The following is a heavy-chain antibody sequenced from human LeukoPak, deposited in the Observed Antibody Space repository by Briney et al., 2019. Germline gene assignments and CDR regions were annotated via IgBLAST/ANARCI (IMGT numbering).Heavy chain of an antibody. D-gene: IGHD2-21*01. CDR3: AKDSAAYCGGDCYPTMMDV. J-gene: IGHJ6*04. V-gene: IGHV3-30*02. CDR1: GFTFSSYG. Sequence: GGSLRLSCAASGFTFSSYGMHWVRQAPGKGLEWVAFIRYDGSNKYYADSVKGRFTISRDNSKNTLYLQMNSLRAEDTAVYYCAKDSAAYCGGDCYPTMMDVWGKGTTVTVSS. CDR2: IRYDGSNK.